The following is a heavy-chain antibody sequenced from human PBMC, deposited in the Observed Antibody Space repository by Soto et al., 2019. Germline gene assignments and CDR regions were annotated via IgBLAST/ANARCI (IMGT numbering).Heavy chain of an antibody. V-gene: IGHV3-23*01. CDR3: AKGPDYDFWSGYFDY. J-gene: IGHJ4*02. Sequence: GGSLRLSCAASGFTFISYAMSWVRQAPGKGLEWVSAISGSGGSTYYADSVKGRFTISRDNSKNTLYLQMNSLRAEDTAVYYCAKGPDYDFWSGYFDYWGQGTLVTVSS. CDR1: GFTFISYA. CDR2: ISGSGGST. D-gene: IGHD3-3*01.